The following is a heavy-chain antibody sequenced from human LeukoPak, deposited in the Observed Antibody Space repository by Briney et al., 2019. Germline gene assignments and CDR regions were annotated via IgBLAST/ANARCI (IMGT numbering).Heavy chain of an antibody. D-gene: IGHD2-21*02. J-gene: IGHJ3*02. V-gene: IGHV1-18*01. CDR3: ARSGHIVVVTAPDAFDI. CDR1: GYTFTSYG. Sequence: ASVKVSCKASGYTFTSYGISWVRQAPGQGLEWMGWISAYNGNTNYAQKLQGRVTMTTETSTSTAYMELRSLRSDDTAVYYCARSGHIVVVTAPDAFDIWGQGTMVTVSS. CDR2: ISAYNGNT.